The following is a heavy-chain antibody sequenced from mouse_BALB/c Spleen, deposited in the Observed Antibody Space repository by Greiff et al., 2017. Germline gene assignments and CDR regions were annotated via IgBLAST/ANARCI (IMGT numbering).Heavy chain of an antibody. J-gene: IGHJ3*01. Sequence: DVKLVESGPSLVKPSQTLSLTCSVTGDSITSGYWNWIRKFPGNKLEYMGYISYSGSTYYNPSLKSRISITRDTSKNQYYLQLNSVTTEDTATYYCARCGGLRRSWFAYWGQGTLVTVSA. D-gene: IGHD2-4*01. V-gene: IGHV3-8*02. CDR2: ISYSGST. CDR1: GDSITSGY. CDR3: ARCGGLRRSWFAY.